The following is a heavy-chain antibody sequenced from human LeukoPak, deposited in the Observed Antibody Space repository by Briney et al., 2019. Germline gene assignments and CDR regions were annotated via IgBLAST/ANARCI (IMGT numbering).Heavy chain of an antibody. V-gene: IGHV1-69*13. CDR2: IIPIFGTA. CDR1: GGTFSSYA. D-gene: IGHD3-22*01. J-gene: IGHJ4*02. CDR3: ATYDSSGYYSLGYYFDY. Sequence: ASVKVSCKASGGTFSSYAISWVRQAPGQGLEWMGGIIPIFGTANYAQKFQGRVTITADESTSTAYMGLSSLRSEDTAVYYCATYDSSGYYSLGYYFDYWGQGTLVTVSS.